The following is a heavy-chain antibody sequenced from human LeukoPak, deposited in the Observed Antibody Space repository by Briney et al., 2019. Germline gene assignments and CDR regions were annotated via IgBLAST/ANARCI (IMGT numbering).Heavy chain of an antibody. CDR2: ISYDGSNK. D-gene: IGHD6-19*01. CDR1: GFTFRSYA. V-gene: IGHV3-30-3*01. J-gene: IGHJ4*02. CDR3: ARALSSGRLDY. Sequence: PGRSLRLSCAASGFTFRSYAMHWVREAPGKGLEWVAVISYDGSNKYYADSVKGRFTISRDNSKNTLYLQMNSLRAEDTAVYYCARALSSGRLDYWVQGTLVTVSS.